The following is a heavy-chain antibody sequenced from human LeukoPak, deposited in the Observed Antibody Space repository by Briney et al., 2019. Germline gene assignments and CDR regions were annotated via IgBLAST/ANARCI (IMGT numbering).Heavy chain of an antibody. CDR3: ARFYMVRGVSPQDRYWYFDL. CDR2: IYYSGST. D-gene: IGHD3-10*01. Sequence: SETLSLTCTVSGGSISSSSYYWGWIRQPPGKGLEWIGSIYYSGSTNYNPSLKSRVTISVDTSKNQFSLKLSSVTAADTAVYYCARFYMVRGVSPQDRYWYFDLWGRGTLVTVSS. J-gene: IGHJ2*01. V-gene: IGHV4-39*07. CDR1: GGSISSSSYY.